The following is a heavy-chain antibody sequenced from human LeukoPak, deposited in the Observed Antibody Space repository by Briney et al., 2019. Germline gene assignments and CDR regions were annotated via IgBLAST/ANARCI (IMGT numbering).Heavy chain of an antibody. CDR1: GFTFSSYW. V-gene: IGHV3-7*03. Sequence: GGSLRLSCAASGFTFSSYWMSWVRQAPGKGLEWVANIKQDGSEKYYVDSVKGRFTISRDNSKNTLYLQMNSLRAEDTAVYYCARTYGDYVYILGYWGQGTLVTVPS. CDR3: ARTYGDYVYILGY. J-gene: IGHJ4*02. CDR2: IKQDGSEK. D-gene: IGHD4-17*01.